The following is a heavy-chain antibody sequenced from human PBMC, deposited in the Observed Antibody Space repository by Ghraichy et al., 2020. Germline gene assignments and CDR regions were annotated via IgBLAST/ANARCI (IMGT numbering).Heavy chain of an antibody. CDR2: IKQDGSNK. CDR1: GFIFSDYW. Sequence: LSLTCAASGFIFSDYWMSWVRQAPGRGLEWVANIKQDGSNKNHVDSLKGRFTISRDNAKNSVYLQMNSLRAEDTAVYYCARGVDYYDRSGYLYALDIWGQGTMVTVSS. D-gene: IGHD3-22*01. V-gene: IGHV3-7*02. CDR3: ARGVDYYDRSGYLYALDI. J-gene: IGHJ3*02.